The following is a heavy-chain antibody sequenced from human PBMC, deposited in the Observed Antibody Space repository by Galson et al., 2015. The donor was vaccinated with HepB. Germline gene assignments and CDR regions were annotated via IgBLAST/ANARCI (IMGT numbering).Heavy chain of an antibody. CDR1: GSTFTSYD. CDR3: ARGVLLWFGELLSGLGYYYYGMDV. V-gene: IGHV1-8*01. D-gene: IGHD3-10*01. CDR2: MNPNSGNT. Sequence: SVKVSCKASGSTFTSYDINWVRQATGQGLEWMGWMNPNSGNTGYAQEFQGRVTMTRNTSISTAYMELSSLRSEDTAVYYCARGVLLWFGELLSGLGYYYYGMDVWGQGTTVTVSS. J-gene: IGHJ6*02.